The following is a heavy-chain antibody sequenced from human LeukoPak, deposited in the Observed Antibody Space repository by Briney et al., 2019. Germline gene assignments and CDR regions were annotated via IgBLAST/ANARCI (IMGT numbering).Heavy chain of an antibody. Sequence: SETLSLTCTVSGGSISSSSYYWGWIRQPPGKGLEWIGSIYYSGSTYYNPSLKSRVTISVDTSKNRFSLKLSSVTAADTAVYCCARHISLWLVAEDRNRYYFDYWGQGTLVTVSS. V-gene: IGHV4-39*01. CDR3: ARHISLWLVAEDRNRYYFDY. J-gene: IGHJ4*02. CDR1: GGSISSSSYY. D-gene: IGHD6-19*01. CDR2: IYYSGST.